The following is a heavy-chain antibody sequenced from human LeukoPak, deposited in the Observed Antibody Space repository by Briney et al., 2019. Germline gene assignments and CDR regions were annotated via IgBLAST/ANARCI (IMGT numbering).Heavy chain of an antibody. CDR1: GYTLTELS. V-gene: IGHV3-30*18. CDR3: AKDGGTLLWFGERNYYFDY. Sequence: SCKVSGYTLTELSMHWVRQAPGKGLEWVAVISYDGSNKYYADSVKGRFTISRDNSKNTLYLQMNSLRAEDTAVYYCAKDGGTLLWFGERNYYFDYWGQGTLVTVSS. CDR2: ISYDGSNK. D-gene: IGHD3-10*01. J-gene: IGHJ4*02.